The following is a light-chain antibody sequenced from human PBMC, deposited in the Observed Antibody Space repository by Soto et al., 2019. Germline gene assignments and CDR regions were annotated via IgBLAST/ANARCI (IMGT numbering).Light chain of an antibody. V-gene: IGKV3-11*01. CDR3: QQRSNWRFT. Sequence: EIVMTQSPATLSVSPGERVTLSCRASQSVFSSLAWYQQKPGQAPRLLIYDASNRATGIPARFSGSGSGTDFTLTISSLEPEDFAVYYCQQRSNWRFTFGPGTKVDIK. J-gene: IGKJ3*01. CDR1: QSVFSS. CDR2: DAS.